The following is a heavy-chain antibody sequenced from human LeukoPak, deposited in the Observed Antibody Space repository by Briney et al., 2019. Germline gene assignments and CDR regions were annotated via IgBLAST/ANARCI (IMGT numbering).Heavy chain of an antibody. J-gene: IGHJ4*02. CDR1: GFTFSSYA. CDR3: GKTTVGYSSGQKPAWPVDY. V-gene: IGHV3-23*01. D-gene: IGHD5-18*01. CDR2: IFGSGGSP. Sequence: GGSLRLSCAASGFTFSSYAMSWVRQAPGKGLEWVAGIFGSGGSPHYADPVKGRFTISRDNSRNTVYLQINSLRAEDTAVYYCGKTTVGYSSGQKPAWPVDYWGQGTLVTVSS.